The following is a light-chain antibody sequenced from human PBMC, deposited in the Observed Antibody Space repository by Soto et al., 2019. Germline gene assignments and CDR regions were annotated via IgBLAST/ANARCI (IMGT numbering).Light chain of an antibody. Sequence: EIVMTQSPATLSVSPGERATLSCRASQSVSSNLAWYQQKPGQAPRLLIYGASTRATGIPARFSGSGSGTEFTLTNSSLQSEDFAVYYCQQYNNWPLTFGGGTKVEIK. CDR1: QSVSSN. V-gene: IGKV3-15*01. CDR2: GAS. CDR3: QQYNNWPLT. J-gene: IGKJ4*01.